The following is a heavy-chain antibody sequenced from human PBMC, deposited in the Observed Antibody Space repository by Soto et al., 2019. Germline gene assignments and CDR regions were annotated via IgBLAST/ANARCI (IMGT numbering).Heavy chain of an antibody. D-gene: IGHD3-10*01. Sequence: PGGSLRLSCAASGFTFSSYAINWVRQAPGKGLEWVSTISGSGGTTYYADSVKGRFTISRDNSKNTLYLQMNSLGAEDTAVYYCAKSYLILTITGFFDSWGQGTLVTVSS. V-gene: IGHV3-23*01. CDR3: AKSYLILTITGFFDS. J-gene: IGHJ4*02. CDR1: GFTFSSYA. CDR2: ISGSGGTT.